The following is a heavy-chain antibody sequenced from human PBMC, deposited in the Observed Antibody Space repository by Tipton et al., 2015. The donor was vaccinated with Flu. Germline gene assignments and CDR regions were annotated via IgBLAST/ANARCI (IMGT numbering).Heavy chain of an antibody. CDR3: ARTELEPPPGSDAFDI. D-gene: IGHD1-14*01. Sequence: QLVQSGAEVKKPGASVKVSCKASGYTFTSYGISWVRQAPGQGLEWMGWISAYNGNTNYAQKLQGRVTMTTDTSTSTAYVELRSLRSDDTAVYYCARTELEPPPGSDAFDIWGQGTMVTVSS. V-gene: IGHV1-18*01. J-gene: IGHJ3*02. CDR2: ISAYNGNT. CDR1: GYTFTSYG.